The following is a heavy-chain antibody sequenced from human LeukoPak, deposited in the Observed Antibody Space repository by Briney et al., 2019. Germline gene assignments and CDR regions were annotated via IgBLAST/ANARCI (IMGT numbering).Heavy chain of an antibody. Sequence: GASVKVSCKASGYSFSDYYMHWVRQAPGQGLEWMGWINPNSGDTHYPQKFQGRVTMTRDTSISTAYLELSRLRSDDTAVYYCARDGIDSSGYYPDYWGQGTLVTVSS. J-gene: IGHJ4*02. CDR2: INPNSGDT. V-gene: IGHV1-2*02. CDR1: GYSFSDYY. D-gene: IGHD3-22*01. CDR3: ARDGIDSSGYYPDY.